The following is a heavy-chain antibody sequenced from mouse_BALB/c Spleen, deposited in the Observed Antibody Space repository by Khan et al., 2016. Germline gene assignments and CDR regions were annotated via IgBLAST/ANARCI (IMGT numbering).Heavy chain of an antibody. CDR1: GISITTGNYR. J-gene: IGHJ2*01. Sequence: EVQLQESGPGLVKPSQTVSLTCTVTGISITTGNYRWSWIRQFPGNKLEWIGYLYYSGTITYNPSLTSRTTITRDTSKNQFFLEMNSLTAEDTATYYCARAYYGNYYFDYWGQGTTLTVSS. CDR2: LYYSGTI. D-gene: IGHD2-10*01. CDR3: ARAYYGNYYFDY. V-gene: IGHV3-5*02.